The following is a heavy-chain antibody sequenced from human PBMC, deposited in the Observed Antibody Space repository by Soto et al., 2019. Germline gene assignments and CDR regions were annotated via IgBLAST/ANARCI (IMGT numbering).Heavy chain of an antibody. CDR2: IYSGGST. Sequence: GGSLRLSCAASGFTFSSYNMNWVRQAPGKGLEWVSVIYSGGSTYYADSVRGRFTISRDNSKNTLYLQMNSLRAEDTAVYYCARYYYDSSGYYPLWGQGTLVTVSS. D-gene: IGHD3-22*01. V-gene: IGHV3-66*01. CDR3: ARYYYDSSGYYPL. CDR1: GFTFSSYN. J-gene: IGHJ4*02.